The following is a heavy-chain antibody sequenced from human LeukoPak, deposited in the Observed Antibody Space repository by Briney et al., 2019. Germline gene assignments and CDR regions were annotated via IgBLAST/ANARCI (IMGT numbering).Heavy chain of an antibody. CDR1: GFTFSSNY. CDR3: ARDQPPESGWYVGLWDY. D-gene: IGHD6-19*01. Sequence: GSLRLSCAASGFTFSSNYMSWVRQAPGKGLEWVXVIYSDGTTYYADPVKGRFTISRENSNNTVHLQMNSLRPEDTAVYYCARDQPPESGWYVGLWDYWGQGTLVTVSS. V-gene: IGHV3-53*01. CDR2: IYSDGTT. J-gene: IGHJ4*02.